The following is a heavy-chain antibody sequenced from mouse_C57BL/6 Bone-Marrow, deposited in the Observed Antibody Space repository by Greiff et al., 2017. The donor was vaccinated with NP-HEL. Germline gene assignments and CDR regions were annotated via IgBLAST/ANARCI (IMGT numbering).Heavy chain of an antibody. CDR3: ARVYGYYHYFDY. CDR1: GFTFTDYG. D-gene: IGHD2-3*01. Sequence: DVKLVESGGGLVKPGGSLKLSCAASGFTFTDYGMHWVRQAPEKGLEWVAYISSGSSTIYYADTVKGRFTISRDNAKNTLFLQMTSLRSEDTAMYYCARVYGYYHYFDYWGQGTTLTVSS. V-gene: IGHV5-17*01. CDR2: ISSGSSTI. J-gene: IGHJ2*01.